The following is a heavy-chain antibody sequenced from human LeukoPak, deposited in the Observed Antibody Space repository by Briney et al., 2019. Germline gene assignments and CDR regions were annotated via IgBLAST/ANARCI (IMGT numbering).Heavy chain of an antibody. CDR1: GGSICSSNYL. D-gene: IGHD3-16*01. Sequence: PSETLSLTCSVSGGSICSSNYLWGWIRQPPGKGLEWIGSIYYSGSTYHNPSFKSRLTISVDTSKNQFSLRLSSVTAADTAVYYCAKDRGPDYPLIWGQGTLVTVSS. V-gene: IGHV4-39*02. CDR3: AKDRGPDYPLI. CDR2: IYYSGST. J-gene: IGHJ4*02.